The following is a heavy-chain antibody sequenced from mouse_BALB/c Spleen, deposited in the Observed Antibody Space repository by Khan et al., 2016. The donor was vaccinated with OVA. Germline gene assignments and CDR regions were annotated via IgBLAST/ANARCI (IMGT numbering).Heavy chain of an antibody. D-gene: IGHD3-2*02. J-gene: IGHJ3*01. CDR3: SRSGYGFGAY. V-gene: IGHV1-54*01. CDR1: GYACTNYL. CDR2: NNPGSGGT. Sequence: VQLQQPGAELVRPGTSVKVSCKASGYACTNYLIEWVKQRPGQGLEWIGVNNPGSGGTNYNEKFKDKATLTADKSSSTAYMQLSSRTSYDSAVYFCSRSGYGFGAYWGPGTLVTVSA.